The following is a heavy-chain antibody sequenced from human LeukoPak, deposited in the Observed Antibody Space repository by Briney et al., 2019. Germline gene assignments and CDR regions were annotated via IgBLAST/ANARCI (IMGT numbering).Heavy chain of an antibody. Sequence: GESLKISCKGSGYSFTSYWIGWVRQLPGKGLEWMGIIYPGDSDTRYSPSFQGQVTISADKPISTAYLQWSSLKASDTAMYYCAREPMGDHIDPDTFHIWGQGTMVTVSS. CDR1: GYSFTSYW. CDR2: IYPGDSDT. D-gene: IGHD2-21*02. CDR3: AREPMGDHIDPDTFHI. J-gene: IGHJ3*02. V-gene: IGHV5-51*04.